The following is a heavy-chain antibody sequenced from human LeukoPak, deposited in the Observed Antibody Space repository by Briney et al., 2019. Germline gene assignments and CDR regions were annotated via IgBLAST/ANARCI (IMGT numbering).Heavy chain of an antibody. CDR1: GGSFSGYY. CDR3: ARVAPPGYYLDY. V-gene: IGHV4-34*01. Sequence: SETLSLTCAVYGGSFSGYYWSWIRQPPGKGLEWIGEINHSGSTNYNPSLKSRVTISVDTSKNQFSLKLSSVTAADTAVYYCARVAPPGYYLDYWGQGTLVTVSS. J-gene: IGHJ4*02. CDR2: INHSGST.